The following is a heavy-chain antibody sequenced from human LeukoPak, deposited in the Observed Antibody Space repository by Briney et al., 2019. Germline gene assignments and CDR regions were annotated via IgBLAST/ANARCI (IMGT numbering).Heavy chain of an antibody. J-gene: IGHJ4*02. D-gene: IGHD6-13*01. CDR1: GFTFSSYA. CDR2: ISYDGSNK. Sequence: GGSLRLSCAASGFTFSSYAMHWVRQAPGKGLEWVAVISYDGSNKYYADSVKGRFTISRDNSKNTLYLQMNSLRAEDTAVYYCARGIDGYSSSWYSIYFDYWGQGTLVTVSS. V-gene: IGHV3-30*04. CDR3: ARGIDGYSSSWYSIYFDY.